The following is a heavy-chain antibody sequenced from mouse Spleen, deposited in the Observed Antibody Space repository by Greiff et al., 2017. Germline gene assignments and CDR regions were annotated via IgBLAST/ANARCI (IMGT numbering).Heavy chain of an antibody. CDR3: GYGWFAC. CDR2: INPYNGDT. D-gene: IGHD1-1*02. Sequence: DVKLVESGPELVKPGDSVKISCKASGYSFIGYFMNWVMQSQGKSLEWIGRINPYNGDTFYNQKFKDKATLTVDKSSSTAHMELRSLTSEDSAVYYCGYGWFACWGQGTLVTVSA. V-gene: IGHV1-20*01. J-gene: IGHJ3*01. CDR1: GYSFIGYF.